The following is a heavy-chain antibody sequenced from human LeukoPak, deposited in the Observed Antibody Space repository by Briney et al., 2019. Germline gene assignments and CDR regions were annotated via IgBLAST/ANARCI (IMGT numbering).Heavy chain of an antibody. Sequence: ASAKVSCKASGYTFTGYYMHWVRQAPGQGLEWMGWINPNSGGTNYAQKFQGRVTMTRDTSISTAYMDLSRLRSDDTAVYYCARAIRTVYYFDYWGQGTLVTVSS. CDR3: ARAIRTVYYFDY. CDR1: GYTFTGYY. J-gene: IGHJ4*02. V-gene: IGHV1-2*02. CDR2: INPNSGGT. D-gene: IGHD4-17*01.